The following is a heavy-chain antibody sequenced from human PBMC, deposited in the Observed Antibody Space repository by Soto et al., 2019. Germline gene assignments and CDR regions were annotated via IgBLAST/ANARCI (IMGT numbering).Heavy chain of an antibody. Sequence: ASVKVSCKASGYTFTSYYMHWVRQAPGQGLEWMGIINPSGGSTSYAQKFQGRVTMTRDTSTSTVYMELSSLRSEDTAVYYCATLDRSGPESPYYYYGMDVWGQGTTVTVSS. CDR2: INPSGGST. CDR1: GYTFTSYY. D-gene: IGHD3-22*01. V-gene: IGHV1-46*01. CDR3: ATLDRSGPESPYYYYGMDV. J-gene: IGHJ6*02.